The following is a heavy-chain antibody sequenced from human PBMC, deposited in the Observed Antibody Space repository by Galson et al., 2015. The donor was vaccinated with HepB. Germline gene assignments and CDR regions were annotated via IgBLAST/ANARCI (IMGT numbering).Heavy chain of an antibody. D-gene: IGHD2-15*01. Sequence: SLRLSCAASGFTFSSYWMTWVRQAPGKGLEWVANIKQDGSEKYYVDSVKGRFTISRDNAKNSLYLQMNSLRAEDTAVYYCAKPDYCSGGSCHSGKFDYWGQGTLVTVSS. V-gene: IGHV3-7*03. J-gene: IGHJ4*02. CDR2: IKQDGSEK. CDR1: GFTFSSYW. CDR3: AKPDYCSGGSCHSGKFDY.